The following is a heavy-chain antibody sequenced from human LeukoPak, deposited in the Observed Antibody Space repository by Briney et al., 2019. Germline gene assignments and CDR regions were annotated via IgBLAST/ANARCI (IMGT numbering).Heavy chain of an antibody. CDR3: ARGHPLQWLVGVVSAPSDY. D-gene: IGHD6-19*01. CDR1: GYTFPSYY. J-gene: IGHJ4*02. V-gene: IGHV1-46*01. CDR2: INTSGGST. Sequence: GASVKDSFKASGYTFPSYYMHWVRQARGQGLEWMGVINTSGGSTSYAKKFQGRVTMTRDMSTRTVYMELSRLRSEDTAVYYCARGHPLQWLVGVVSAPSDYWGQGTLVTVSS.